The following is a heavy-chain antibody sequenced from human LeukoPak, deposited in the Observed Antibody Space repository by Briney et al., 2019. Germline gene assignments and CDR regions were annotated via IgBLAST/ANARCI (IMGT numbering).Heavy chain of an antibody. D-gene: IGHD2-15*01. CDR1: GYTFTGYY. J-gene: IGHJ5*02. CDR3: ARDRERYCSGGSCYWFDP. Sequence: GASVKVSCKASGYTFTGYYMHWVRQAPGQGLEWMGWINPNSGGTSYAQKFQGRVTMTRDTSISTAYMELSRLRSDDTAVYYCARDRERYCSGGSCYWFDPWGQGTLVTVSS. V-gene: IGHV1-2*02. CDR2: INPNSGGT.